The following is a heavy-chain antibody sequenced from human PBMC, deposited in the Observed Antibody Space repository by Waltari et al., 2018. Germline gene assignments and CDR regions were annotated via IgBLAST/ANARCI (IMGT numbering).Heavy chain of an antibody. J-gene: IGHJ6*02. D-gene: IGHD3-10*01. V-gene: IGHV3-74*01. Sequence: EERLLESGGGLVQPGDSLRLSCAGSGFRFSNYWMNWVRQAPGKGLVGVARIGNDETSISYADSVKGRLTSSRDNAKNTVYLQMKRLRVEDTAVYYCARLAPRTYRSPVPGRHYYYGMDVWGQGTTVTVSS. CDR1: GFRFSNYW. CDR2: IGNDETSI. CDR3: ARLAPRTYRSPVPGRHYYYGMDV.